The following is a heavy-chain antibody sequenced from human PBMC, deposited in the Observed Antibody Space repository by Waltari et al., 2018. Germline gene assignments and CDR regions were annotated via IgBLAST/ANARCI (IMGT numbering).Heavy chain of an antibody. CDR1: GFSLTTSGVG. Sequence: QITLKASGPTLVKPTQTLTLTCTFSGFSLTTSGVGVGWIHQPPGKALEWLALIYWNDDKRYSPSLESRLTITKDTSTNQVVLTMTNMDPVDTATYYCAHITGGGNSGVCDYWGQGTLVTVSS. CDR2: IYWNDDK. CDR3: AHITGGGNSGVCDY. V-gene: IGHV2-5*01. D-gene: IGHD2-21*02. J-gene: IGHJ4*02.